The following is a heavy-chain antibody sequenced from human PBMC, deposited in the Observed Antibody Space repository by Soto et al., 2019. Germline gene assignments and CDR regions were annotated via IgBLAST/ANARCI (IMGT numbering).Heavy chain of an antibody. D-gene: IGHD3-3*01. V-gene: IGHV3-15*01. Sequence: GGSLRLSCAASGFTLSNAWMSWVRQAPGKGLEWVGRIKSKTDGGTTNYPEPVKGRFTISRDDSKNTLYLQMNSLKTEDTAVYYCTTAFGTGFTIFGVVTSTDNDYWGQGTLVTVSS. CDR3: TTAFGTGFTIFGVVTSTDNDY. CDR1: GFTLSNAW. J-gene: IGHJ4*02. CDR2: IKSKTDGGTT.